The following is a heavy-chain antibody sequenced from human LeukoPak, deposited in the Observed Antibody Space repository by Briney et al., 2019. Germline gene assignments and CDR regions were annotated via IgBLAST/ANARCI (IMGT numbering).Heavy chain of an antibody. Sequence: ASETLSLTCAVYGGSFSGYYWSWIRQPPGKGLEWIGEINHSGSTNYNPSLKSRVTISVDTSKNQFSLKLSSVTAADTAVYYCAREGLRYFDWLFPPGFDYWGQGTLVTVSS. CDR3: AREGLRYFDWLFPPGFDY. J-gene: IGHJ4*02. CDR1: GGSFSGYY. D-gene: IGHD3-9*01. CDR2: INHSGST. V-gene: IGHV4-34*01.